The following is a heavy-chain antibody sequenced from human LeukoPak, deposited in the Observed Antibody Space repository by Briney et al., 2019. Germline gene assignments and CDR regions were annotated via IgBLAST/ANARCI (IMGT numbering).Heavy chain of an antibody. CDR3: AREYSSGYHYFDY. D-gene: IGHD6-19*01. CDR2: IYPTGNT. CDR1: GGSISSGGFY. Sequence: SETLSLTCTVSGGSISSGGFYWSWIRQPAGTGLEWIGRIYPTGNTDYNPSLRNRVTISVDMSENQFSLKVSSVTATDTAVYYCAREYSSGYHYFDYWGQGTLVTVSS. V-gene: IGHV4-61*02. J-gene: IGHJ4*02.